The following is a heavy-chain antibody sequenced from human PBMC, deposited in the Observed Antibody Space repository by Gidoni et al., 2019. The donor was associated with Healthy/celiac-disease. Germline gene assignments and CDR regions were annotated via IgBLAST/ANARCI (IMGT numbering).Heavy chain of an antibody. Sequence: QVQLVQSGAEVKKPGASVKVSCKASGYTFTSYDITWVRQATGQGLEWMGWMNPNSGNTGYAQKFQGRVTMTRNTSISTAYMELSSLRSEDTAVYYCARMDIVVVPAAFYYYGMDVWGQGTTVTVSS. D-gene: IGHD2-2*03. J-gene: IGHJ6*02. CDR1: GYTFTSYD. V-gene: IGHV1-8*01. CDR3: ARMDIVVVPAAFYYYGMDV. CDR2: MNPNSGNT.